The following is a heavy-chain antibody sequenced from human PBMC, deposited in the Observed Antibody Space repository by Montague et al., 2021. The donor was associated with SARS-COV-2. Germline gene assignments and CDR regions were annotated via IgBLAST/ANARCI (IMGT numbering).Heavy chain of an antibody. J-gene: IGHJ6*02. CDR2: ISWDFGSP. Sequence: SLRLSGAASVFTFSGYNMDLVRQAPGKGLEWVSLISWDFGSPYYSDSVXVRFTISRDNSKNSLYLQMNSLRAEDTALYYCAKDIERLRWGDYGMDVWGQGTTVTVSS. CDR3: AKDIERLRWGDYGMDV. CDR1: VFTFSGYN. D-gene: IGHD4-23*01. V-gene: IGHV3-43D*03.